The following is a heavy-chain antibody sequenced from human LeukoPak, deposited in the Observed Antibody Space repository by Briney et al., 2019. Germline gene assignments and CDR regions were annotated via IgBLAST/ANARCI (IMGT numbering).Heavy chain of an antibody. J-gene: IGHJ6*03. D-gene: IGHD2-2*01. V-gene: IGHV4-39*01. CDR3: SRLLWYGGSTRGYYMDV. Sequence: SETLSLTCTVSGGSISSSSYYWGWIRQPPGKGLEWIGSIYYSGSTYYNPSLKSRVTTSVDTSKIQFSLKLSSVTAAYTAVYYCSRLLWYGGSTRGYYMDVWGKGTTVTVSS. CDR1: GGSISSSSYY. CDR2: IYYSGST.